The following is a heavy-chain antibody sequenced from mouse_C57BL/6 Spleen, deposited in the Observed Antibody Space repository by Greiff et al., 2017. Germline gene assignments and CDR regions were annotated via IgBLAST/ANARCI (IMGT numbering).Heavy chain of an antibody. CDR3: AIGDYYGSSYGWFAY. D-gene: IGHD1-1*01. CDR2: IHPSDSDT. Sequence: QVQLQQPGAELVKPGASVKVSCKASGYTFTSYWMHWVKQRPGQGLEWIGRIHPSDSDTNYNQKFKGKATLTVDKSSSTAYMRLSSLTSEESAVYYCAIGDYYGSSYGWFAYWGQGTLVTVSA. V-gene: IGHV1-74*01. J-gene: IGHJ3*01. CDR1: GYTFTSYW.